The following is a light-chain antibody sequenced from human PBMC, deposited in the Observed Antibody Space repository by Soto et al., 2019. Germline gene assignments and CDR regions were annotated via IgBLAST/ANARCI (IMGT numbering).Light chain of an antibody. J-gene: IGKJ5*01. CDR3: QQYNNWLSIT. CDR2: GAS. V-gene: IGKV3-15*01. CDR1: QSVSSN. Sequence: EIVMTQSPATLSVSPGERATLSCRASQSVSSNLAWYQQKPGQAPRLLIYGASTRATGIPARFSGSGSGTEFTLTISSLQSEDFAVYYCQQYNNWLSITFGQETRLEIK.